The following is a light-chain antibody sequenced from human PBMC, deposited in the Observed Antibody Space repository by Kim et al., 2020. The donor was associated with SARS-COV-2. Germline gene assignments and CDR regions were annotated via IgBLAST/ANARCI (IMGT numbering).Light chain of an antibody. CDR3: QKYNSAPWS. Sequence: ASVGDGVTITCRASQGISNLLAWYQQKPGEAPKLLIYGATTLQLGVSSRFSGTGSGTDFTLTISDLQPEDAATYYCQKYNSAPWSFGHGTKVDIK. J-gene: IGKJ1*01. CDR1: QGISNL. CDR2: GAT. V-gene: IGKV1-27*01.